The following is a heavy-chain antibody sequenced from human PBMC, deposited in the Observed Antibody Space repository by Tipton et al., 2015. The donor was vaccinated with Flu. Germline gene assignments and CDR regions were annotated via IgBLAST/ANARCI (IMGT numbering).Heavy chain of an antibody. J-gene: IGHJ4*02. CDR3: ARVPPFNNWNDESDY. CDR1: GYTFTSYN. Sequence: QLVQSGAEVKKPGASVKVSCKASGYTFTSYNMHWVRQAPGQGLEWMGIIYPAGGGISYAQKFQGRVIMTRDRSTGTVHMELSSLRSDDTAMYYCARVPPFNNWNDESDYWGQGTLVTVSS. CDR2: IYPAGGGI. V-gene: IGHV1-46*01. D-gene: IGHD1-20*01.